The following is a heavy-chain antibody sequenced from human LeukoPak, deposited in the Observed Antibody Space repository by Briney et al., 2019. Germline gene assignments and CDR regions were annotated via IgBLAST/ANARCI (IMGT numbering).Heavy chain of an antibody. Sequence: GGSLRLSCAASGFTFSSYAMHWVRQAPGKGLEWVAVISYDGSNKYYADSVKGRFTISRDNSKNTLYLQLNSLRAEDTAVYYCARGSGPMVRGSYYFDYWGQGTLVTVSS. D-gene: IGHD3-10*01. J-gene: IGHJ4*02. CDR3: ARGSGPMVRGSYYFDY. V-gene: IGHV3-30-3*01. CDR2: ISYDGSNK. CDR1: GFTFSSYA.